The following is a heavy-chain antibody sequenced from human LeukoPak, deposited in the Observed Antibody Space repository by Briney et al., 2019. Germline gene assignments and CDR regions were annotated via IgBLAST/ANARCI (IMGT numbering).Heavy chain of an antibody. CDR3: ARAALGGHDAFDI. V-gene: IGHV1-46*01. CDR1: GYTFTSYY. CDR2: INPSGGSA. D-gene: IGHD3-16*01. Sequence: ASVKVSCKASGYTFTSYYMHWVRQAPGQGLEWMGIINPSGGSASYAQKFQGRVTMTRDTSMSTVYMELSSLRSEDTAVYYCARAALGGHDAFDIWGRGTMVTVSS. J-gene: IGHJ3*02.